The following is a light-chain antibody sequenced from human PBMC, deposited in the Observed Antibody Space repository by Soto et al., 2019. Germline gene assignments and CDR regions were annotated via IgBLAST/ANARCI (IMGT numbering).Light chain of an antibody. CDR2: AAS. J-gene: IGKJ3*01. CDR1: QGISSY. CDR3: QQYYNYPFT. V-gene: IGKV1-8*01. Sequence: AIRMTQSPSSFSASPGDRVTITCRASQGISSYLAWYQQKPGKTPKLRIYAASTLQSGVPSRFSGSGSGTDFTLTVTCLQTEDLATYDCQQYYNYPFTCGHGTKVDIK.